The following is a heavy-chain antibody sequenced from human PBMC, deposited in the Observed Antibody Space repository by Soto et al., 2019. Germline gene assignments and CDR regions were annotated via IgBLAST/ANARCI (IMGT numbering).Heavy chain of an antibody. D-gene: IGHD4-17*01. CDR3: ARIPVTTPIYYYYYMDV. CDR1: GYTFTSYD. CDR2: MNPNSGNT. Sequence: ASVKASCKASGYTFTSYDINWVRQATGQGLEWMGWMNPNSGNTGYAQKFQGRVTMTRNTSISTAYMELSSLRSEDTAVYYCARIPVTTPIYYYYYMDVWGKGTTVTVSS. J-gene: IGHJ6*03. V-gene: IGHV1-8*01.